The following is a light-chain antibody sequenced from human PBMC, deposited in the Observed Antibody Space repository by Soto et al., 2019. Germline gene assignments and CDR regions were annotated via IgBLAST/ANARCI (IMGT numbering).Light chain of an antibody. Sequence: AIQMTQSPSSLSASVGDRVTITCRASQGIRNELGWYQQKPGKAPKLLIYAESMLHSGVPSRFSGSGYGTDFNLTISSLQPEDIATYSCLQDYNYHWTFGQGTKVEIK. J-gene: IGKJ1*01. CDR1: QGIRNE. CDR2: AES. CDR3: LQDYNYHWT. V-gene: IGKV1-6*01.